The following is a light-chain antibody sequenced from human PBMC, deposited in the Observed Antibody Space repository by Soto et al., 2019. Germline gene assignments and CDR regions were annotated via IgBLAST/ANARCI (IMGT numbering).Light chain of an antibody. J-gene: IGKJ4*01. CDR3: QQADSFPLT. CDR2: AAS. CDR1: QGISRW. Sequence: DIQMTQAPSSVSASVGDRVTITCRACQGISRWVAWYQQKTGKAPKLLIYAASSLQSWVPSRFSGSGSGTDFTLTISSLQPEDCATYYCQQADSFPLTLGGGTKVEIK. V-gene: IGKV1-12*01.